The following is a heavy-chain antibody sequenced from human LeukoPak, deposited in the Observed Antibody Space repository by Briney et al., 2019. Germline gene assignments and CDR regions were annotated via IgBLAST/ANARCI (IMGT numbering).Heavy chain of an antibody. CDR3: AKVGIVVVTATHFDY. V-gene: IGHV3-23*01. D-gene: IGHD2-21*02. CDR2: ISGSGGST. Sequence: GGSLRLSCAASGFTFSSYAMSWVRQAPGKGLEWVSAISGSGGSTHYADSVRGRLTISRDNSKNTLYLQVNSLRAEDTAVYYCAKVGIVVVTATHFDYWGQGTLVTVSS. CDR1: GFTFSSYA. J-gene: IGHJ4*02.